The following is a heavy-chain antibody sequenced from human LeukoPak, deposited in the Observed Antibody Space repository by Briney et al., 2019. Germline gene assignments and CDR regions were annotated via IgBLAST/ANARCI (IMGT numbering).Heavy chain of an antibody. Sequence: ASVKVSCKASGYTFTGYYMHWVRQAPGQGLEWMGWINPNSGGTNYAQKFQGRVTMTRDTSISTAYMELSRLRSDDTAVYYCARDFGRDGYNLPGYWGQGTLVTVSS. J-gene: IGHJ4*02. V-gene: IGHV1-2*02. D-gene: IGHD5-24*01. CDR2: INPNSGGT. CDR1: GYTFTGYY. CDR3: ARDFGRDGYNLPGY.